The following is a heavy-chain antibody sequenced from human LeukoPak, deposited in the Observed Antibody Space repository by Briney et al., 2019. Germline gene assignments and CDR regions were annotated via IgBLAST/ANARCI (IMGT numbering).Heavy chain of an antibody. V-gene: IGHV1-69*02. D-gene: IGHD2-2*01. Sequence: ASVKVSCKASGGTFSSYTISWVRQAPGQGLEWMGRIIPILGIANYAQKFQGRVTITADKSTSTAYMELSSLRSEDTAVYYCARGYGVVVVPALDYWGQGTLVTVSS. CDR1: GGTFSSYT. CDR2: IIPILGIA. CDR3: ARGYGVVVVPALDY. J-gene: IGHJ4*02.